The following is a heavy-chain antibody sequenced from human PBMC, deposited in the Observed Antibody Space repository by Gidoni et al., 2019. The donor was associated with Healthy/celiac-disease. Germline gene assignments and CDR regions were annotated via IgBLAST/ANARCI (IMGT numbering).Heavy chain of an antibody. CDR3: ARDQFEGYCGGDCYSGFGY. V-gene: IGHV3-21*01. Sequence: EVQLVESGGGLVKPGGSLRLSCAASGFTFSSYSMTWVRQAPGKGLEWVSSISSSSSYIYYADSVKGRFTISRDNAKNSLYLQMNSLRAEDTAVYYCARDQFEGYCGGDCYSGFGYWGQGTLVTVSS. CDR2: ISSSSSYI. D-gene: IGHD2-21*02. CDR1: GFTFSSYS. J-gene: IGHJ4*02.